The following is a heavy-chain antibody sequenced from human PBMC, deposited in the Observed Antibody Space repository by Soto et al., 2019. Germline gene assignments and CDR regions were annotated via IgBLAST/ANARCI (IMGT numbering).Heavy chain of an antibody. V-gene: IGHV1-18*01. Sequence: QVHLVQCVAEVKKPGASVRVSCKGSGYTFTSYGITWVRQAPGQGLEWMGWISAHNGNTDYAQKLQGRVTVTRDTSTSTAYMELRSLRSDDTAVYYCARGRYGDYWGQGALVTVSS. J-gene: IGHJ4*02. CDR3: ARGRYGDY. CDR1: GYTFTSYG. D-gene: IGHD1-1*01. CDR2: ISAHNGNT.